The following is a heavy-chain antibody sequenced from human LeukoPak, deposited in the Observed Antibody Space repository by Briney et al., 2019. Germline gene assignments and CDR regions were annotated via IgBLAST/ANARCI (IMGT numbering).Heavy chain of an antibody. J-gene: IGHJ4*02. V-gene: IGHV3-15*01. CDR3: TTDPEY. CDR1: GFTFSNAW. Sequence: GGSLRLSCAASGFTFSNAWISWVRQAPGKGLEWVGRIKSTTDGRTTDYAAPVKGRFTISRDDSKNTLYLQMNSLKTEDTAVYYCTTDPEYWGQGTLVTVSS. CDR2: IKSTTDGRTT.